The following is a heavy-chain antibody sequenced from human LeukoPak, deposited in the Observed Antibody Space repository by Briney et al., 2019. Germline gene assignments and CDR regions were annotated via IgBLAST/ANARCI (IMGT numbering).Heavy chain of an antibody. CDR2: IFPGDSNT. D-gene: IGHD3-10*01. CDR3: ARRTKLLWFGESLDFDY. J-gene: IGHJ4*02. Sequence: GESLKISCKGSGYSFTSYWIGWVRQMPGKGLEGVGIIFPGDSNTRYSPSFQGQVTISADKSISPAFLEWSSLKASDTAMYYCARRTKLLWFGESLDFDYWGQGTRVTVSS. CDR1: GYSFTSYW. V-gene: IGHV5-51*01.